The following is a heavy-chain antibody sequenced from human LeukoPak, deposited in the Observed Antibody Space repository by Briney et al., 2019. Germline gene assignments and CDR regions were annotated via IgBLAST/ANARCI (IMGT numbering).Heavy chain of an antibody. D-gene: IGHD3-3*01. J-gene: IGHJ3*02. CDR1: GGSISRGSYY. V-gene: IGHV4-39*01. CDR2: IYYSGST. CDR3: ARLWCASISCHAFDI. Sequence: PSETLSLTCTVSGGSISRGSYYWGWIRQPPGKGLEWIGSIYYSGSTYYNPSLKSRVTISVDTSKNQFSLKLSSVTAADTAVYYCARLWCASISCHAFDIWGQGTMVTVSS.